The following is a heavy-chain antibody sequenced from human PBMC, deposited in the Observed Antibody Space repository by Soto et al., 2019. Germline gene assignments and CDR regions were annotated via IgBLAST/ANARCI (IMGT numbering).Heavy chain of an antibody. CDR2: FDPEDGET. Sequence: VASVKVPCKVSGYTLTELSMHWVRQAPGKGLEWMGGFDPEDGETIYAQKFQGRVTMTEDTSTDTAYMELSSLRSEDTAVYYCATGRCSSTSCYWFDPWGQGTLVTVSS. J-gene: IGHJ5*02. V-gene: IGHV1-24*01. CDR1: GYTLTELS. CDR3: ATGRCSSTSCYWFDP. D-gene: IGHD2-2*01.